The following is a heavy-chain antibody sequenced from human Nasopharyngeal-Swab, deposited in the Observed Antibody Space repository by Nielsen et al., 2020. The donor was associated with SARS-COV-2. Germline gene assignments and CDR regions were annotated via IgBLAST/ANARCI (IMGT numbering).Heavy chain of an antibody. Sequence: GGSLRLSCAASGFSFSTYGMHWVRQSPVKGLERLTNIWYDGSNKYYADSVKGRFTVSRDNSKNTLFLEMDSLRVEDTAVYYCARGSSVHAFDVWGQGTEVTVSS. V-gene: IGHV3-33*01. CDR3: ARGSSVHAFDV. D-gene: IGHD3-10*01. J-gene: IGHJ3*01. CDR2: IWYDGSNK. CDR1: GFSFSTYG.